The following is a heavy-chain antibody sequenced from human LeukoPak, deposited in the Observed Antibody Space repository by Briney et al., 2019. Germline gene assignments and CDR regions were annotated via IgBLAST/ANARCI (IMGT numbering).Heavy chain of an antibody. V-gene: IGHV3-30*02. Sequence: SCKASGYTFTGYYMHWVRQAPGKGLEWVAFVRSDGGIKYYADSVKGRFTISRDNSRTTVYLQMNSLRAEDTAVYHCAKDLPAAYFDYWGQGTLVTVSS. J-gene: IGHJ4*02. CDR2: VRSDGGIK. CDR3: AKDLPAAYFDY. D-gene: IGHD2-2*01. CDR1: GYTFTGYY.